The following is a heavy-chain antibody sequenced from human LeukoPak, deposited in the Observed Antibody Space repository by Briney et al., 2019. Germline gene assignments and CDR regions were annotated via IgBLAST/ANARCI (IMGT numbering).Heavy chain of an antibody. CDR1: GFTFSSYA. J-gene: IGHJ4*02. V-gene: IGHV3-30*04. Sequence: GGSLRLSCAASGFTFSSYAMHWVRQAPGKGLEWVAVISYDGSNKYYADSVKGRFTISRDNSKNTLYLQMNSLRAEDTAVYYCARDRASMIVVVIGLDYWGQGTLVTVSS. CDR2: ISYDGSNK. CDR3: ARDRASMIVVVIGLDY. D-gene: IGHD3-22*01.